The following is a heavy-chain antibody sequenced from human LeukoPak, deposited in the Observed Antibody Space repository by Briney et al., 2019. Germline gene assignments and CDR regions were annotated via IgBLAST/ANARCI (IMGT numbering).Heavy chain of an antibody. CDR1: GGSISSSSYY. Sequence: SETLSLTCTVSGGSISSSSYYWGWIRQPPGKGLEWIGSIYYSGSSYYNPSLKSRVTISEDTSRNQFSLKLRSVTAADTAVYYCARSGCSGGSCFYYLDYWGQGTLVTVSS. CDR3: ARSGCSGGSCFYYLDY. V-gene: IGHV4-39*01. J-gene: IGHJ4*02. D-gene: IGHD2-15*01. CDR2: IYYSGSS.